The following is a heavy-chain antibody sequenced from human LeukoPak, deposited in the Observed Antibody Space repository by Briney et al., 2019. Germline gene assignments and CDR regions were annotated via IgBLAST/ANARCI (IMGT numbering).Heavy chain of an antibody. V-gene: IGHV3-74*01. CDR1: GFTFSSYW. CDR2: IDSEGSST. J-gene: IGHJ3*02. D-gene: IGHD2-15*01. CDR3: ARDLGDIVVVVAASNAFDI. Sequence: GGALRLSCAASGFTFSSYWMHWVRQAPGKGLVWVSRIDSEGSSTSYATSVKGRFTIARDNAKNTLYLQINSLRAEDTAVYYCARDLGDIVVVVAASNAFDIWGQGTMVTVSS.